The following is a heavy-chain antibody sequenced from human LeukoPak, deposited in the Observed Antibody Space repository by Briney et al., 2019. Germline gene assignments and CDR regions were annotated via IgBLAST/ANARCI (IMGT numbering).Heavy chain of an antibody. D-gene: IGHD3-22*01. CDR3: AKHYYDSSGTPRDFDY. CDR1: GFTFSSYA. Sequence: SGGSERLSCAAPGFTFSSYAMSWVRQAPGKGLEWVSAIGGTNGRTYYADSVKGRSTISRDNSKNTLYLQMNSLRDEDTAVYYCAKHYYDSSGTPRDFDYWGQGTLVTVSS. CDR2: IGGTNGRT. J-gene: IGHJ4*02. V-gene: IGHV3-23*01.